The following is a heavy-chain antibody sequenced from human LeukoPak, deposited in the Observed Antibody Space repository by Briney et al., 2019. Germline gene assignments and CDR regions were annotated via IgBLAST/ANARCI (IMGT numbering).Heavy chain of an antibody. V-gene: IGHV1-69*06. D-gene: IGHD3-22*01. Sequence: ASVKVSCKASGGTFSSYAISWVRQAPGQGLEWLGGIIPIFGTANYAQKFQGRVTITADKSTSTAYMELSSLRSEDTAVYYCARDRLSSGSQTDAFDIWGQGTMVTVSS. J-gene: IGHJ3*02. CDR2: IIPIFGTA. CDR1: GGTFSSYA. CDR3: ARDRLSSGSQTDAFDI.